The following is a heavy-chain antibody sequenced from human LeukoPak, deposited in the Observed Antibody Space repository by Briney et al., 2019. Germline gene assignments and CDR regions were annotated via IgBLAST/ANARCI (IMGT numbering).Heavy chain of an antibody. V-gene: IGHV4-39*07. J-gene: IGHJ6*02. CDR2: INHSGST. Sequence: PSETLSLTCTVSGGSISSSSYYWGWIRQPPGKGLEWIGEINHSGSTNYNPSLKSRVTISVDTSKNQFSLKLSSVTAADTAVYYCARGCSSDIVVVPAAIPGGWKRKNYYYYGMDVWGQGTTVTVSS. CDR3: ARGCSSDIVVVPAAIPGGWKRKNYYYYGMDV. D-gene: IGHD2-2*02. CDR1: GGSISSSSYY.